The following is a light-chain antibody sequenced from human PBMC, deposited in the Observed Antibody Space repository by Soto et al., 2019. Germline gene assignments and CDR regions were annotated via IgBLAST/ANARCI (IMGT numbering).Light chain of an antibody. Sequence: DIQMTQSPSSLSASVGDRVTITCRASQSISSYLHWFQQKPGQAPKLLIYAASTLQSGVPSRFSGSGSGTDFTLTISSLHPEDFATYYCQQSYSTLGTFGQGTKVEIK. V-gene: IGKV1-39*01. CDR1: QSISSY. J-gene: IGKJ1*01. CDR3: QQSYSTLGT. CDR2: AAS.